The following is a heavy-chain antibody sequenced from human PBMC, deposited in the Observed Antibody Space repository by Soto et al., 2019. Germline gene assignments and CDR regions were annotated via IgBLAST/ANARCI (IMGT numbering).Heavy chain of an antibody. CDR3: ARHVIAVAGGGAFDI. CDR2: IYYSGST. CDR1: GGSISSYY. J-gene: IGHJ3*02. D-gene: IGHD6-19*01. Sequence: QVQLQESGPGLVKPSETLSLTCTVSGGSISSYYWSWIRQPPGKGLEWIGYIYYSGSTNYNPSLKSRVTISVDTYKNQFSLKLSSVTAADTDVYYCARHVIAVAGGGAFDIWGQGTMVTVSS. V-gene: IGHV4-59*08.